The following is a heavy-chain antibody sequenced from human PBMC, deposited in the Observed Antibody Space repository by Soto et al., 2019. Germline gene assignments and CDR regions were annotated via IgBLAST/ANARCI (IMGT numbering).Heavy chain of an antibody. Sequence: GASVKVSCKASGYTFTGYYMHWVRQAPGQGLEWMGWINPNSGGTNYAQKFQGWVTMTRDTSISTAYMELSRLRSDDTAVYYCARVAYCGGDCHPWDYYGMDVWGQGTTVTVSS. J-gene: IGHJ6*02. D-gene: IGHD2-21*02. CDR3: ARVAYCGGDCHPWDYYGMDV. CDR2: INPNSGGT. V-gene: IGHV1-2*04. CDR1: GYTFTGYY.